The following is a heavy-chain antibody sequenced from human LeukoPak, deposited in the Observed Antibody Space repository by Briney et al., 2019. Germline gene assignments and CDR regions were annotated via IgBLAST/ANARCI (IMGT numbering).Heavy chain of an antibody. CDR3: AREPSGWGFDY. J-gene: IGHJ4*02. CDR1: GGSFSDYY. D-gene: IGHD6-19*01. Sequence: SSETLSFTCAVYGGSFSDYYWSWIRQPPGKGLDWIGEINHRGSTKYNPSLKGRATISVDRSKNQFSLKLSSVTAADTAVYYCAREPSGWGFDYWGQGILVTVSP. V-gene: IGHV4-34*01. CDR2: INHRGST.